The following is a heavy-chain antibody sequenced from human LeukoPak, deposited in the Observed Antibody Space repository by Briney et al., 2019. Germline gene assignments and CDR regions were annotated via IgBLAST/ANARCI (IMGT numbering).Heavy chain of an antibody. Sequence: ASVKVSCKASGYTFTGYYMHWVRQAPGQGLEWMGWINPNSGGTNYAQKFQGRVTMTRDTSISTAYMELSRLRSEDTAVYYCARSYCSSTSCSHYGAYYYYYYMDVWGKGTTVTVSS. D-gene: IGHD2-2*01. V-gene: IGHV1-2*02. CDR1: GYTFTGYY. J-gene: IGHJ6*03. CDR3: ARSYCSSTSCSHYGAYYYYYYMDV. CDR2: INPNSGGT.